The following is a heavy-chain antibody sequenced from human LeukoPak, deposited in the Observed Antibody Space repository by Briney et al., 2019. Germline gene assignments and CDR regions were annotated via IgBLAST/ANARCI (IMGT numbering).Heavy chain of an antibody. V-gene: IGHV4-34*01. D-gene: IGHD2-2*01. Sequence: SETLSLTCAAYGGSFSGYYWSWIRQPPGKGLEWIGEINHSGSTNYNPSLKSRVTISVDTSKNQFSLKLSSVTAADTAVYYCARGWCSSTSCHYLDSDYWGQGSLVTVSS. CDR1: GGSFSGYY. CDR2: INHSGST. CDR3: ARGWCSSTSCHYLDSDY. J-gene: IGHJ4*02.